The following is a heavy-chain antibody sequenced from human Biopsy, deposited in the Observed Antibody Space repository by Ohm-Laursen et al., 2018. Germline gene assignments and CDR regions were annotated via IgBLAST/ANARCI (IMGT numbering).Heavy chain of an antibody. Sequence: SLRLSCTAFGFSFSSYGMHWVRQAPGKGLEWVAAISDDGRNKYYIDSVRGRFTISRDNSKNTLYLQMNNLRAEDTAVYYCARAYPPPGRRLVVVAGDFDYWGQGTLVTVSS. CDR3: ARAYPPPGRRLVVVAGDFDY. J-gene: IGHJ4*02. CDR1: GFSFSSYG. CDR2: ISDDGRNK. V-gene: IGHV3-30*03. D-gene: IGHD2-15*01.